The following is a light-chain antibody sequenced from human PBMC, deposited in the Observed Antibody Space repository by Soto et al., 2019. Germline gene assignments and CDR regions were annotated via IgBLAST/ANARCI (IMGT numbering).Light chain of an antibody. V-gene: IGKV1-12*01. CDR3: QQTSSFHLP. CDR1: QGSTSW. CDR2: AAS. Sequence: DIQMTQSPSSVSASVGDSLTITCRASQGSTSWVAWYHHKPGRAPKLLIYAASRLQSGVPSRISGSGSGTDFTLTIISLKPEDFGTDYCQQTSSFHLPLGGGTTVEIQ. J-gene: IGKJ4*01.